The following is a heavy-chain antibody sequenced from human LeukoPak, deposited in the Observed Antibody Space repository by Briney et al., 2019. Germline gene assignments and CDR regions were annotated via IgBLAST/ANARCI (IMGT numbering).Heavy chain of an antibody. J-gene: IGHJ4*02. V-gene: IGHV3-23*01. Sequence: GGSLRLSCAASGFTFNSYAMSWVRQAPGKGLEWVSAISGSGGSTYYADSVKGRFTISRDNSKNTLYLQMNSLRAEDTAVYYCAKLISGSSNRSDYWGQGTLVTVSS. CDR3: AKLISGSSNRSDY. CDR2: ISGSGGST. CDR1: GFTFNSYA. D-gene: IGHD1-26*01.